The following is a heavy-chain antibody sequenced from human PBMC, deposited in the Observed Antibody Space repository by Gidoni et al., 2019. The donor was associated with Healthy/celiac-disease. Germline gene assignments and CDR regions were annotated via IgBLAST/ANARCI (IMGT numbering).Heavy chain of an antibody. D-gene: IGHD2-15*01. CDR2: MYSGGST. J-gene: IGHJ6*02. V-gene: IGHV3-53*01. CDR3: ARATQPYYYGMDV. CDR1: GFTVSSNS. Sequence: EVQLVESGGGLIQHGGSLRLSCAASGFTVSSNSMIWVRQAPGKGRGGGSVMYSGGSTYSADAVKGRFTISRDNSKNTLYLQMNSLRAEDTAVYYCARATQPYYYGMDVWGQGTTVTVSS.